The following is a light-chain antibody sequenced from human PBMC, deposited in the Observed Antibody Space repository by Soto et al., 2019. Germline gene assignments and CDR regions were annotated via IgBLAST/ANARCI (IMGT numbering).Light chain of an antibody. CDR2: EVS. CDR3: SSYTSSSTPDV. V-gene: IGLV2-14*01. CDR1: SSDVGGYNY. Sequence: QSALTQPASVSGSPGQSITISCTGTSSDVGGYNYVSWYPQHPGKAPQLMIYEVSNRPSGDSNRFSGSKYGNTASLNISGLQAEDKADYYCSSYTSSSTPDVFGTGTKVTVL. J-gene: IGLJ1*01.